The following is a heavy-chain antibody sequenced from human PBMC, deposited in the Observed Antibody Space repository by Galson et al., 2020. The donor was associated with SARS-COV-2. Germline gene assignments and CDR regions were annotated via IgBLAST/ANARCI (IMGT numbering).Heavy chain of an antibody. V-gene: IGHV1-18*01. CDR1: GYTFTSYG. Sequence: ASVKVSCKASGYTFTSYGISWVRQAPGQGLEWMGWISAYNGNTNYAQKLQGRVTMTTDTSTSTAYMELRSLRSDDTAVYYCARESSSGYYYALDVWSQGTLVTVSS. CDR2: ISAYNGNT. J-gene: IGHJ1*01. D-gene: IGHD3-22*01. CDR3: ARESSSGYYYALDV.